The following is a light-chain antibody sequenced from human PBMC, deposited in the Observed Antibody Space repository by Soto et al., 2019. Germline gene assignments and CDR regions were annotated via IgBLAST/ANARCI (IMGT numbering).Light chain of an antibody. J-gene: IGLJ1*01. CDR2: DVN. CDR3: CSFAGPQSFEV. Sequence: LTQPRSVSGSPGQSVTISCTGTSSDVGAYTYVSWYQQHPDRAPKIMIYDVNKRPAGVPDRFSGSKSGNTASLTISGLQAEDEADYYCCSFAGPQSFEVFGTGTKVTVL. CDR1: SSDVGAYTY. V-gene: IGLV2-11*01.